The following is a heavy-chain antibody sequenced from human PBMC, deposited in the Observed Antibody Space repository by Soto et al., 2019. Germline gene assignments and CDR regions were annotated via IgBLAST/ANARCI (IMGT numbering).Heavy chain of an antibody. V-gene: IGHV4-59*01. Sequence: PSETLSLTCTVSGGSISSYYWTWIRQPPGKGLEWIGYIYYSGSTNYNPSLKSRVTISVDTSKNQFSLKLSSVTAADAAVYYCARVIRDGYNPRPDSFDYWGQGTLVTVSS. CDR1: GGSISSYY. D-gene: IGHD5-12*01. CDR3: ARVIRDGYNPRPDSFDY. J-gene: IGHJ4*02. CDR2: IYYSGST.